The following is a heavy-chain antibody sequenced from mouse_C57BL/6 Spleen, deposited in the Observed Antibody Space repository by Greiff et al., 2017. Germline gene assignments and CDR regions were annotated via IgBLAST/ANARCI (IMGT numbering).Heavy chain of an antibody. CDR3: ANCLCDYDPWFAY. D-gene: IGHD2-4*01. J-gene: IGHJ3*01. CDR1: GYSFTDYN. Sequence: VQLQQSGPELVKPGASVTISCKASGYSFTDYNMNWVKQSNGKSLEWIGVINPNYGTTSYTPEFKGKATLTVYQSASTAYMQLNSLTSEDSAVYYCANCLCDYDPWFAYWGQGTLVTVSA. V-gene: IGHV1-39*01. CDR2: INPNYGTT.